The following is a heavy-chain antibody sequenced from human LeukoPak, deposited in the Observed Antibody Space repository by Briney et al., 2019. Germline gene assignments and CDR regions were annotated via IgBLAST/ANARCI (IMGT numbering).Heavy chain of an antibody. D-gene: IGHD5-24*01. CDR1: GGSISSGSYF. Sequence: SETLSLTCTVSGGSISSGSYFWTWIRQPAGTGLEWIGRIHTSGSTNYNPSLKSRVTISVDTSKNQFSLKVSSVTAADAAVYYCARDQVRWDHEYWGQGTLVTVSS. V-gene: IGHV4-61*02. J-gene: IGHJ4*02. CDR2: IHTSGST. CDR3: ARDQVRWDHEY.